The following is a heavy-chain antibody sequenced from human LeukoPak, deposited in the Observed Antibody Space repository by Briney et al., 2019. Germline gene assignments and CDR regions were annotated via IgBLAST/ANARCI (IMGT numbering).Heavy chain of an antibody. V-gene: IGHV3-33*06. J-gene: IGHJ4*02. CDR3: AKVAGFLEWLLPDY. Sequence: GGSLRLSCAASGFTFSNYGMHWVRQAPGKGLEWVAVMWYDGSNKYYVDSVKGRFTISRGNSKNTLYLQMNSLRAEDTAVYYCAKVAGFLEWLLPDYWGQGTLVTVSS. D-gene: IGHD3-3*01. CDR1: GFTFSNYG. CDR2: MWYDGSNK.